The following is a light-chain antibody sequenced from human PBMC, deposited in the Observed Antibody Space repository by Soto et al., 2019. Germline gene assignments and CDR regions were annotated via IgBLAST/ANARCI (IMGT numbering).Light chain of an antibody. J-gene: IGKJ2*01. V-gene: IGKV3-15*01. CDR1: QSVSSN. CDR3: QQYNTCPPYT. Sequence: EIVMTQSPATLSVSPGERATLSCRASQSVSSNLAWYQQKPGQAPRLLIYGASTRATGIPARFSGSGSGTAFSLTTISLQPEDFAVTYCQQYNTCPPYTFGQGTKLEIK. CDR2: GAS.